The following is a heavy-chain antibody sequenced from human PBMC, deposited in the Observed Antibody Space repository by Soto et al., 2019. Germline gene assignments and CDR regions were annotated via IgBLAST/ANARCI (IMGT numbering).Heavy chain of an antibody. CDR1: GYTFTSYG. CDR2: ISAHNGNK. J-gene: IGHJ4*02. V-gene: IGHV1-18*01. CDR3: AREPNYFDY. Sequence: QVQLVQSGAEVKKPGASVKVSCKASGYTFTSYGISWVRQAPGQGLEWMGWISAHNGNKKYAQKLQGRVTMTTDTSTSTAYRERRSLRSDDTAGYYCAREPNYFDYWGQGTLVTVSS.